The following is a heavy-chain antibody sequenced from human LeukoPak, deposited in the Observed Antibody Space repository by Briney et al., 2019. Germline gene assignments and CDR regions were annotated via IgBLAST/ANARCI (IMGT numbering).Heavy chain of an antibody. V-gene: IGHV1-46*01. J-gene: IGHJ4*02. CDR3: AKGGVAGTFDY. CDR1: GYTFTSNY. D-gene: IGHD6-19*01. CDR2: VNPSGGST. Sequence: ASVKVSCKASGYTFTSNYIHCVRQAPGQGLEWMGLVNPSGGSTTYAQMFQGRVTMTRDTSTSTVYLELSSLRSEDTAVYYCAKGGVAGTFDYWGQGTQVTVSS.